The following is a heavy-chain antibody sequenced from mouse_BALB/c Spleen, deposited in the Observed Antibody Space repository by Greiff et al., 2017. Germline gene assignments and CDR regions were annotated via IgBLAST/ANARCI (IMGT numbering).Heavy chain of an antibody. J-gene: IGHJ3*01. D-gene: IGHD2-1*01. CDR3: TRGAYGNYAWFAY. V-gene: IGHV5-6-4*01. Sequence: EVQRVESGGGLVKPGGSLKLSCAASGFTFSSYTMSWVRQTPEKRLEWVATISSGGSYTYYPDSVKGRFTISRDNAKNTLYLQMSSLKSEDTAMYYCTRGAYGNYAWFAYWGQGTLVTVSA. CDR1: GFTFSSYT. CDR2: ISSGGSYT.